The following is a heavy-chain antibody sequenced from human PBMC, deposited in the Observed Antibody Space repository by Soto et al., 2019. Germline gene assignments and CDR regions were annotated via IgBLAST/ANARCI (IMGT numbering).Heavy chain of an antibody. Sequence: PGGSLRLSCAASGFTFSSYAMHWVRQAPGKGLEWVAVISYDGSNKYYADSVKGRFTISRDNSKNTLYLQMNSLRAEDTAVYYCARDYSSAPMDVWGQGTTVTVSS. D-gene: IGHD3-22*01. CDR2: ISYDGSNK. CDR3: ARDYSSAPMDV. V-gene: IGHV3-30-3*01. CDR1: GFTFSSYA. J-gene: IGHJ6*02.